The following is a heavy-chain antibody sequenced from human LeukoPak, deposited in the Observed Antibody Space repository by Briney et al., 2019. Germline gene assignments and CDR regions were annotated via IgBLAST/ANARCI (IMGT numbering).Heavy chain of an antibody. CDR1: GFTFSSYA. D-gene: IGHD3-10*01. CDR2: ISGSGGST. V-gene: IGHV3-23*01. CDR3: ARDSSMLRGPLVIYYFDF. J-gene: IGHJ4*02. Sequence: GGSLRLSCAASGFTFSSYAMSWVRQAPGKGLEWVSAISGSGGSTYYADSVKGRFTISRDNSKNTLYLQMNSLRAEDTAVYYCARDSSMLRGPLVIYYFDFWGQGTLVTVSS.